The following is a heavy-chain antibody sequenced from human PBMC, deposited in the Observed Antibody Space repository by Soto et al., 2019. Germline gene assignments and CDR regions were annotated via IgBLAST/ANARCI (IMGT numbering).Heavy chain of an antibody. CDR2: IYYSGST. V-gene: IGHV4-31*03. D-gene: IGHD4-17*01. Sequence: SETLSLTCTVSGGSISSGGYYWSWIRQHPGKGLEWIGYIYYSGSTYYNPSLKSRVTISVDTSKNQFSLKLSSVTAADTAVYYCARGGDSPYYYYGMDVWGQGTTVTVSS. CDR3: ARGGDSPYYYYGMDV. CDR1: GGSISSGGYY. J-gene: IGHJ6*02.